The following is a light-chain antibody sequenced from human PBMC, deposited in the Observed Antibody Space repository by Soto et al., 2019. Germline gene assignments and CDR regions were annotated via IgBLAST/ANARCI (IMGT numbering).Light chain of an antibody. V-gene: IGKV1-8*01. J-gene: IGKJ1*01. CDR1: QSISTN. CDR3: QQYYSYPRT. Sequence: MTQSPATLSVSPGERATLSCRASQSISTNLAWYQQKPGKAPKLLIYAASTLQSGVPSRFSGSGSGTDFTLTISCLQSEDFATYYCQQYYSYPRTFGQGTKVDI. CDR2: AAS.